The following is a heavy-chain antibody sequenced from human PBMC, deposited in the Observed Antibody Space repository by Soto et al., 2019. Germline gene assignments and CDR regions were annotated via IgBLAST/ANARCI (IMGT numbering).Heavy chain of an antibody. CDR3: AKDYDFWSGYYISN. CDR2: ISGSGGST. D-gene: IGHD3-3*01. V-gene: IGHV3-23*01. Sequence: GGSLRLACAASGFTFSSYAMSWVRQAPGKGLEWVSAISGSGGSTYYADSVKGRFTISRDNSKNTLYLQMNSLRAEDTAVYYCAKDYDFWSGYYISNWGQGTLVTVS. J-gene: IGHJ4*02. CDR1: GFTFSSYA.